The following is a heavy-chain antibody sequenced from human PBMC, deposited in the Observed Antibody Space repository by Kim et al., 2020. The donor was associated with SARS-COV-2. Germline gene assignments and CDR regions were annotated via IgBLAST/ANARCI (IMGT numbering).Heavy chain of an antibody. J-gene: IGHJ4*02. D-gene: IGHD1-26*01. CDR3: AKDRDGSYTAFDY. V-gene: IGHV3-23*03. Sequence: YADSVKGRFTISRDNSKNTLYLQMNSLRAEDTAVYYCAKDRDGSYTAFDYWGQGTLVTVSS.